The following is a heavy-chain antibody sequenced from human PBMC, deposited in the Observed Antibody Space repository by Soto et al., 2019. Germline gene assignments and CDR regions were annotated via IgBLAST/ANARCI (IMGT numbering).Heavy chain of an antibody. D-gene: IGHD1-1*01. V-gene: IGHV3-53*04. Sequence: GGSLRLSCVASGFTVSSNYMSWVRQAPGKGLEWVSVTYSGDTTYYAASVKGRFTISRHNSKNTLYLQMNSLRADDTAVYYCARFYDNSYFDYWGQGTLVTVSS. CDR3: ARFYDNSYFDY. J-gene: IGHJ4*01. CDR1: GFTVSSNY. CDR2: TYSGDTT.